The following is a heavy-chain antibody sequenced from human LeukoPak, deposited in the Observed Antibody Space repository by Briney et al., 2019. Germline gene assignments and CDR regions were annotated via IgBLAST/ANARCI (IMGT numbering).Heavy chain of an antibody. Sequence: PGGSLRPSCAASGSTAISNNMSWVRRPPGKGLGWVSVIYSGGDTKYADSVKCRISIASDNSENTLYLQMNSLRAEDTAVYDCARDRPTTLRYCSFDTWGQGTVVTVSS. J-gene: IGHJ3*02. CDR2: IYSGGDT. D-gene: IGHD3-9*01. CDR1: GSTAISNN. CDR3: ARDRPTTLRYCSFDT. V-gene: IGHV3-66*02.